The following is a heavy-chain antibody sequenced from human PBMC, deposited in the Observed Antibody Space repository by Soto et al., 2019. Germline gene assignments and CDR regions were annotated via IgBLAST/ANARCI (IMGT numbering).Heavy chain of an antibody. CDR3: ARVGGWLKTNWFDS. Sequence: QVQLVQSGAEVKKPGSSVKVSCKASGGTFSSYAISWVRQAPGQGLEWMGGIIPIFGTANYAQKFQGRVTITADESTSTAYMGLSSLRSEDTAVYYCARVGGWLKTNWFDSWGQGTLVTVSS. J-gene: IGHJ5*01. V-gene: IGHV1-69*12. D-gene: IGHD5-12*01. CDR2: IIPIFGTA. CDR1: GGTFSSYA.